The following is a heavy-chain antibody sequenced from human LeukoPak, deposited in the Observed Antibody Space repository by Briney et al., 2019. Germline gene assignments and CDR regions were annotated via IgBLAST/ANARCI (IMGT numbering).Heavy chain of an antibody. D-gene: IGHD3-16*01. CDR1: GFTFSSYS. J-gene: IGHJ6*02. V-gene: IGHV3-21*01. CDR2: ISSSSSYI. CDR3: ARDPIIIRGNFGYYYGMDV. Sequence: KPGGSLRLSCAASGFTFSSYSMNWVRQAPGKGLEWVSSISSSSSYIYYADSVKGRFTISRDNAKNSLYLQMNSLRAEDTAVYYCARDPIIIRGNFGYYYGMDVWGQGTTVTVSS.